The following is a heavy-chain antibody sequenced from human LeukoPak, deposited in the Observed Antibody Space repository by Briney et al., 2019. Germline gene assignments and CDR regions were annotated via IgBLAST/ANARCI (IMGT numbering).Heavy chain of an antibody. CDR1: GFTFSSHE. CDR3: ARGTLGRWLQSVY. Sequence: QPGGSLRLSCAASGFTFSSHEMNWVRQAPGKGLEWVSYISSSSSYIYYADSVKGRFTISRDNAKNSLYLQMNSLRAEDTAVYYCARGTLGRWLQSVYWGQGTLVTVSS. V-gene: IGHV3-21*05. D-gene: IGHD5-24*01. CDR2: ISSSSSYI. J-gene: IGHJ4*02.